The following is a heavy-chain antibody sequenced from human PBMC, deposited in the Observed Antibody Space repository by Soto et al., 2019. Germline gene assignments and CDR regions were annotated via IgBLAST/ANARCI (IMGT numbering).Heavy chain of an antibody. Sequence: ASVKVSCKASGYTFTSYYMHWVRQAPGQGLEWMGIINPSGGSTSYAQKYQGRVTMTRDTSTSTVYMELSSLRSEDTAVYYCAREGYGDYYYMDVWGKGTTVTVSS. D-gene: IGHD4-17*01. J-gene: IGHJ6*03. CDR2: INPSGGST. CDR3: AREGYGDYYYMDV. CDR1: GYTFTSYY. V-gene: IGHV1-46*03.